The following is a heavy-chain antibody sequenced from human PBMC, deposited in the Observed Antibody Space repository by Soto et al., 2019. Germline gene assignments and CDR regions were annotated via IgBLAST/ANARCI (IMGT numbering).Heavy chain of an antibody. CDR1: GYTFTSYN. CDR3: ARASGGYGFDAFDI. V-gene: IGHV1-8*01. Sequence: GASVKVSCKASGYTFTSYNVNWVRQATGQGLEWLGWMNPNSGNAGYAQSFQGRVTLTRNPSIGTAYMEMTSLRSDDTAVYYCARASGGYGFDAFDIWGQGTMVTVSS. CDR2: MNPNSGNA. J-gene: IGHJ3*02. D-gene: IGHD5-12*01.